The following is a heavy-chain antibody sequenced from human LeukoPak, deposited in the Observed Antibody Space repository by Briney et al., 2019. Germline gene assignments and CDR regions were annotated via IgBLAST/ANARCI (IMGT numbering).Heavy chain of an antibody. J-gene: IGHJ6*02. CDR2: IYSRGDT. CDR3: ARHIREFGVVIKDGMDV. D-gene: IGHD3-3*01. V-gene: IGHV4-4*07. CDR1: GGSISSYY. Sequence: SETLPHICSVSGGSISSYYWSWIRQPAGKGLEWIGRIYSRGDTNYNPSLKSRVAMSVDTSKNQFSLKLSSVTAADTAVYYCARHIREFGVVIKDGMDVWGQATTVTVSS.